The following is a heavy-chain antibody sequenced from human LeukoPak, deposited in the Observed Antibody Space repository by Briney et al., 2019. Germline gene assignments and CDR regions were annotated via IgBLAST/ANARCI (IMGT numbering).Heavy chain of an antibody. CDR1: GFTFSSYW. Sequence: GGSLRLSCAASGFTFSSYWMHWVRQAPGKGLEWVAVISYDGSIKYYADSVKGRFTISRDNSKNTMYLQMDSLRAEDTAVYYCARDNGNYYGMDVWGQGTTVTVSS. D-gene: IGHD2-8*01. CDR2: ISYDGSIK. CDR3: ARDNGNYYGMDV. V-gene: IGHV3-30-3*01. J-gene: IGHJ6*02.